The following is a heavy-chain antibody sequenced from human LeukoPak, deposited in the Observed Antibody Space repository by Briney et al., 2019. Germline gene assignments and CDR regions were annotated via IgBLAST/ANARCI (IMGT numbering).Heavy chain of an antibody. J-gene: IGHJ3*02. D-gene: IGHD3-10*01. CDR3: ARRNYYGSGSFVLWAFDI. V-gene: IGHV4-59*08. CDR2: IYYSGST. CDR1: GGSISSYY. Sequence: SETLSLTCTVSGGSISSYYWSWIRQPPGKGLEWIGYIYYSGSTNYNLSLKSRVTISVDTSKNQFSLKLSSVTAADTAEYYCARRNYYGSGSFVLWAFDIWGQGTMVTVSS.